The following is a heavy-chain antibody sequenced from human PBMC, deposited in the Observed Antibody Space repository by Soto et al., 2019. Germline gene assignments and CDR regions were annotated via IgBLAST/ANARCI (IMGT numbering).Heavy chain of an antibody. Sequence: PGGSLRLSCAASGFTFSSYSMNWVRQAPGKXLEWVSSISSSSSYIYYADSVKGRFTISRDNAKNSLYLQMNSLRAEDTAVYYCARGMYSYGYYYYYGMDVWGQGTTVTVSS. CDR1: GFTFSSYS. D-gene: IGHD5-18*01. V-gene: IGHV3-21*01. CDR2: ISSSSSYI. CDR3: ARGMYSYGYYYYYGMDV. J-gene: IGHJ6*02.